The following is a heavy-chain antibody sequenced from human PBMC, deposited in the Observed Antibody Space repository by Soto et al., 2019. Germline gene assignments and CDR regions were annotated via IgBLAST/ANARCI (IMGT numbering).Heavy chain of an antibody. V-gene: IGHV4-31*02. CDR2: ISDSGRT. CDR3: ARVTPGYFDY. Sequence: SETLSLTCSVSGGSIRRSDSCWTWVRQGPGKDLEWIAYISDSGRTDYNPSLKSRATISIDTSKNVFFLNLSSVTAADTAVYYCARVTPGYFDYWGQGTLVTVSS. D-gene: IGHD4-4*01. CDR1: GGSIRRSDSC. J-gene: IGHJ4*02.